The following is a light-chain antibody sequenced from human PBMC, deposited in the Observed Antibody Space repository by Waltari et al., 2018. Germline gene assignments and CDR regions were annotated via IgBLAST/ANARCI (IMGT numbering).Light chain of an antibody. CDR3: SSYTSSNTWV. V-gene: IGLV2-14*03. Sequence: QSALTQPASVSGSPGQSITISCTGTSSDVGGYNYVSWYQQHPGKAPQLMIYDVSNRPSGLSNRFSCSKSGNTASLSISGLQAEDEADYYCSSYTSSNTWVFGGGTKLTVL. J-gene: IGLJ3*02. CDR2: DVS. CDR1: SSDVGGYNY.